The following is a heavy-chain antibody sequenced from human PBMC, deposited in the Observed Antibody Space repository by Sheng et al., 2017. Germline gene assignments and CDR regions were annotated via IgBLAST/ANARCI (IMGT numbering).Heavy chain of an antibody. J-gene: IGHJ5*02. D-gene: IGHD3-10*01. CDR1: GFTFSSYA. CDR3: AKDSLITMVRGVHGWFDP. Sequence: EVQLVESGGGLVQPGGSLRLSCAASGFTFSSYAMSWVRQAPGKGLEWVSAISGSGGSTYYADSVKGRFTISRDNSKNTLYLQMNSLRAEDTAVYYCAKDSLITMVRGVHGWFDPWGQGTLVTVSS. V-gene: IGHV3-23*04. CDR2: ISGSGGST.